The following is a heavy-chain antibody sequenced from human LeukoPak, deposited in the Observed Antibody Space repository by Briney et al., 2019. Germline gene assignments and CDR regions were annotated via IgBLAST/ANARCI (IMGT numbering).Heavy chain of an antibody. D-gene: IGHD3-22*01. CDR2: INSDGSST. J-gene: IGHJ4*02. Sequence: PGGSLRLSCAASGFTFSSYWMHWVRQAPGKGLVWVSRINSDGSSTSYADSVKGRFTISRDNAKNTLYLQMNSLRAEDTAVYYCARQLYYYDSSGYYDYWGQGTLVTVSS. CDR3: ARQLYYYDSSGYYDY. V-gene: IGHV3-74*01. CDR1: GFTFSSYW.